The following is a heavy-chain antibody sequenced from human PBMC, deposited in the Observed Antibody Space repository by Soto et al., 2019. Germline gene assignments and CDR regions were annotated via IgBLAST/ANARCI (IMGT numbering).Heavy chain of an antibody. CDR3: ARGFDSGKFYAFES. CDR2: IYYSGSI. Sequence: SETLSLTCSVSGGSISSSSYYWGWIRQPPGKGLEWIGSIYYSGSIYYNPSLKSRVTISVDTSKNQFSLNLSSVTAADTAVYYCARGFDSGKFYAFESWGQGTQVTVSS. D-gene: IGHD1-26*01. V-gene: IGHV4-39*07. J-gene: IGHJ4*02. CDR1: GGSISSSSYY.